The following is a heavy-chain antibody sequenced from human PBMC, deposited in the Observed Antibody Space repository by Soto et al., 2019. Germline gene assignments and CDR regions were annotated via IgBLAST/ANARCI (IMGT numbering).Heavy chain of an antibody. CDR1: GFIFSVYT. CDR3: ARAYARWRQPSDY. J-gene: IGHJ4*02. CDR2: ISYDGNNK. V-gene: IGHV3-30-3*01. Sequence: QVQLVESGGGVVQPGRSLRLSCAGSGFIFSVYTIHWVRQAPGKGLEWVAVISYDGNNKYYAASVKGRFTISRDNSKNTVYLQMNSLTTEDTAVYFCARAYARWRQPSDYWGQGPLVTVSS. D-gene: IGHD2-2*01.